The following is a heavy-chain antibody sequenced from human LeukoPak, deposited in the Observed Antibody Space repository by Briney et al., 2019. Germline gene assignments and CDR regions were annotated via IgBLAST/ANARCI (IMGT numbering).Heavy chain of an antibody. V-gene: IGHV1-69*13. D-gene: IGHD4-17*01. CDR1: GGTFSSYA. CDR3: ARAYYGDYGGAFDI. Sequence: AASVTVSCTAPGGTFSSYAISWVRQAPGQGLEWMGGIIPIFGTANYAQKFQGRVTITADESTSTAYMELSSLRSEDTAVYYCARAYYGDYGGAFDIWGQGTMVTVSS. CDR2: IIPIFGTA. J-gene: IGHJ3*02.